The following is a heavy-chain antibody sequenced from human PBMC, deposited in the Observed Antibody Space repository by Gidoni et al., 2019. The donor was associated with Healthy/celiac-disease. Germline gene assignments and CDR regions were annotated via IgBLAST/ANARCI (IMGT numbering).Heavy chain of an antibody. J-gene: IGHJ6*02. V-gene: IGHV3-30*01. D-gene: IGHD1-26*01. CDR3: ARALGIVGATTGVYYGMDV. CDR2: ISYDGSNK. CDR1: GFTFSSYA. Sequence: QVQLVESGGGVVQPGRSLRLSCAASGFTFSSYAMHWVRQAPGKGLEWVAVISYDGSNKYYADSVKGRFTISRDNSKNTLYLQMNSLRAEDTAVHYCARALGIVGATTGVYYGMDVWGQGTTVTVSS.